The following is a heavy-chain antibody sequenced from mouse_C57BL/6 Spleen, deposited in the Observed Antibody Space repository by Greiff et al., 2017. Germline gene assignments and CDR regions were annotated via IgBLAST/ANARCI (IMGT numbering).Heavy chain of an antibody. J-gene: IGHJ3*01. Sequence: EVKLMESGGGLVQPGGSLSLSCAASGFTFTDYYMSWVRQPPGKALEWLGFIRNKANGYTTEYSASVKGRFTISRDNSQSILYLQMNALRAEDSATYYCAEYALRYDGSSYWGQGTLVTVSA. CDR2: IRNKANGYTT. CDR3: AEYALRYDGSSY. D-gene: IGHD1-1*01. CDR1: GFTFTDYY. V-gene: IGHV7-3*01.